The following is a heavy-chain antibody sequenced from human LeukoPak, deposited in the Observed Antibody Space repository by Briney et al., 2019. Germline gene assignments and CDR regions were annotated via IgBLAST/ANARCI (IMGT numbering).Heavy chain of an antibody. D-gene: IGHD1-26*01. CDR1: GFTFSSYS. J-gene: IGHJ4*02. CDR2: ISSSSSTI. Sequence: GGSLRLSCAASGFTFSSYSMNWVRQAPGKGLEWVSYISSSSSTIYYADSVKGRFTISRDNAKNSLYLQMNSLRAEDTAVYYCARPIGKGRDYWGQGTLVTVSS. CDR3: ARPIGKGRDY. V-gene: IGHV3-48*04.